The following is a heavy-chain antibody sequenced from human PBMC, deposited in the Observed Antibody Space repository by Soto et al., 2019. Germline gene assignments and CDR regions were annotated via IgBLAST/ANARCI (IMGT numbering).Heavy chain of an antibody. D-gene: IGHD6-13*01. J-gene: IGHJ5*02. CDR2: IYYSGST. CDR1: GASISSSNHY. Sequence: PSETLSLTCTVSGASISSSNHYWGWIRQPPGKGLEWIGTIYYSGSTYYNSSLESRVTISVDTSKNQFSLKLNSVTAADTAVYYCARSYSTKSKPNWFGPWGQGTLVTVSS. V-gene: IGHV4-39*01. CDR3: ARSYSTKSKPNWFGP.